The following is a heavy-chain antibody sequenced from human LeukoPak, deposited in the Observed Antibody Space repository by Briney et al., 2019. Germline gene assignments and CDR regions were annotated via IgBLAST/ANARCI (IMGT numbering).Heavy chain of an antibody. J-gene: IGHJ5*02. V-gene: IGHV4-59*01. Sequence: PSETLSLTCTVSGGSISSYYWSWIRQPPGKGLEWIGYIYYSGSTNYNPSLKSRVTISVDTSKNQFSLKLSSVTAADTAVYYCARELGTSWFDPWGQGTLVTVSS. D-gene: IGHD1-1*01. CDR1: GGSISSYY. CDR3: ARELGTSWFDP. CDR2: IYYSGST.